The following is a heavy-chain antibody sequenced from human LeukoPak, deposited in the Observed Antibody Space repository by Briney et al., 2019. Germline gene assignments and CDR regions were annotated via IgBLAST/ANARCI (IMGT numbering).Heavy chain of an antibody. Sequence: PGRSLRLSCAASGFTFSSYGMHWVRQAPGKGLEWVAVISYDGSNKYYADSVKGRFTISRDNSKNTLYLQMNSLRAEDTAVYYCAKDGRGIQLWSHQDDAFDIWGQGTMVTVSS. V-gene: IGHV3-30*18. CDR1: GFTFSSYG. J-gene: IGHJ3*02. CDR3: AKDGRGIQLWSHQDDAFDI. CDR2: ISYDGSNK. D-gene: IGHD5-18*01.